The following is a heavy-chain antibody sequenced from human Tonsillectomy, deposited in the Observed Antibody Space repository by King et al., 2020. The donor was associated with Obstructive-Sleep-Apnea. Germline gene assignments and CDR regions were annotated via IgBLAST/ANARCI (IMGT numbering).Heavy chain of an antibody. CDR1: GFTFSSYA. CDR3: AKEGENCGGDCYSGPYFDY. V-gene: IGHV3-23*04. J-gene: IGHJ4*02. D-gene: IGHD2-21*02. Sequence: VQLVESGGGLVQPGGSLRLSCAASGFTFSSYAMRWVRQAPGKGLEWVSAISGSGGSTYYADSVKGRFTISRDNSKNTLHLQMNSLRAEDTAVYYCAKEGENCGGDCYSGPYFDYWGQGTLVTVSS. CDR2: ISGSGGST.